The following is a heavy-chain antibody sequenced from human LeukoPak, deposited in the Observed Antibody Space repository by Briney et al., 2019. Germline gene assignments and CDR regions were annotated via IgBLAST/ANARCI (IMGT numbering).Heavy chain of an antibody. CDR2: INHSGST. V-gene: IGHV4-34*01. J-gene: IGHJ4*02. Sequence: SETLSPTCAVYGGSFSGYYWSWIRQPPGKGLEWIGEINHSGSTNYNPSLKSRVTISVDTSKNQFSLKLSSVTAADTAVHYCARGSVTGYYTFDYWGQGTLVTVSS. CDR1: GGSFSGYY. CDR3: ARGSVTGYYTFDY. D-gene: IGHD3-9*01.